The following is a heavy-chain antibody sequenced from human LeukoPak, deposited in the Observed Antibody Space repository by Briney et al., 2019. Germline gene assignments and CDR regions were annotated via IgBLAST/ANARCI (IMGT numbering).Heavy chain of an antibody. V-gene: IGHV1-69*04. D-gene: IGHD1-26*01. CDR2: IIPILGIA. Sequence: ASVKVSCKASGGTFSSYAICWVRQAPGQGLEWMGRIIPILGIANYAQRFQGRVTITADKSTSTAYMELSSLRSEDTAVYYCASIPTERNFDYWGQGTLVTVSS. CDR1: GGTFSSYA. J-gene: IGHJ4*02. CDR3: ASIPTERNFDY.